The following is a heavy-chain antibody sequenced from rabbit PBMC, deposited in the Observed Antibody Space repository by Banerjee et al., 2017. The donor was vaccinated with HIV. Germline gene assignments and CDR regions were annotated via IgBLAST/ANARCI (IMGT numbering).Heavy chain of an antibody. CDR3: ARGSAYAGAGYAL. V-gene: IGHV1S40*01. CDR2: IDAADNGGT. Sequence: QSLEESGGDLVKPGASLTLTCTASGFSFSSGYDMCWVRQAPGKGLELIACIDAADNGGTAYASWAKGRFTISKTSSTTVALQMTSLTAADTATCFCARGSAYAGAGYALWGQGTLVTVS. D-gene: IGHD4-2*01. CDR1: GFSFSSGYD. J-gene: IGHJ3*01.